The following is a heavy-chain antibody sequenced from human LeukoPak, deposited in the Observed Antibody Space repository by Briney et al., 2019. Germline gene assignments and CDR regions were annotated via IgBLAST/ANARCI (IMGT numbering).Heavy chain of an antibody. Sequence: SETLSLTCTVSGYSISSGFYWGWIRQPPGKGLEWIGSIYHSGSTYYNPSLKSRVTMSVDTSKNQFSLKLSSVTAADTAVYYCARQVVLLLDYWGQGTLVTVSS. D-gene: IGHD3-10*01. CDR3: ARQVVLLLDY. J-gene: IGHJ4*02. CDR1: GYSISSGFY. CDR2: IYHSGST. V-gene: IGHV4-38-2*02.